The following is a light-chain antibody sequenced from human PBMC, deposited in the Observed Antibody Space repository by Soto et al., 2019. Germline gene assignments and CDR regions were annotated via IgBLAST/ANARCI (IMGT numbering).Light chain of an antibody. V-gene: IGKV3-20*01. Sequence: EIVLTQSPGTLSLSPGERATLSCRASQSISSNYLAWYQQKPGQAPRLLIYGASSRATGIPDRFSGSGSGTDFTLTISRLEPEDYTISYCQQYGSWTFGQGTKVEIK. CDR3: QQYGSWT. J-gene: IGKJ1*01. CDR1: QSISSNY. CDR2: GAS.